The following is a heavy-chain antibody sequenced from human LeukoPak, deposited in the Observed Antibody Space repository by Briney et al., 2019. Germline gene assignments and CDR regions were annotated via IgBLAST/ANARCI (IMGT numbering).Heavy chain of an antibody. Sequence: PGGSLRLACAASGFTFSSYGMHWVRQAPGKGLEWVAVISYDGSNKYYADSVKGRFTISRDNSKNTLYLQMDSLRAEDTAVYYCAREADSSSGYYNYWGQGTLVTVSS. J-gene: IGHJ4*02. D-gene: IGHD6-19*01. V-gene: IGHV3-30*03. CDR1: GFTFSSYG. CDR3: AREADSSSGYYNY. CDR2: ISYDGSNK.